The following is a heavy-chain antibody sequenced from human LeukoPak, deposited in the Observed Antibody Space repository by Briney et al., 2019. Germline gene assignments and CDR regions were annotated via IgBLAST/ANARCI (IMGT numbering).Heavy chain of an antibody. Sequence: GRSLRLSCAASGFTFSSYGMHWVRQAPGKGQEWVAVIWYDGSNKYYADSVKGRFTISRDNSKNTLYLQMNSLRAEDTAVYYCASLYGSGSSLFDYWGQGTLVTVSS. CDR1: GFTFSSYG. D-gene: IGHD3-10*01. V-gene: IGHV3-33*01. CDR2: IWYDGSNK. J-gene: IGHJ4*02. CDR3: ASLYGSGSSLFDY.